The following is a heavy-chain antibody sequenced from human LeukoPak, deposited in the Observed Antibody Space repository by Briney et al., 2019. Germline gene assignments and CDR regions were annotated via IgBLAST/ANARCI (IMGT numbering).Heavy chain of an antibody. Sequence: SETLSLTCAVYGGSFSGYYWSWIRQPPGKGLEWIGEINHSGSTNYNPSLKSRVTISVDTSKNQFSLKLSSVTAADTAVYYYARDNGSGDNWFDPWGQGTLVTVSS. V-gene: IGHV4-34*01. J-gene: IGHJ5*02. CDR3: ARDNGSGDNWFDP. D-gene: IGHD3-10*01. CDR2: INHSGST. CDR1: GGSFSGYY.